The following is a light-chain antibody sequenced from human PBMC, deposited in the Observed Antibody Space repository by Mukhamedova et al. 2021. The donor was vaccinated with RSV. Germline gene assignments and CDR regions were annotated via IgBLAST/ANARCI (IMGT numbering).Light chain of an antibody. J-gene: IGKJ2*01. V-gene: IGKV3-11*01. CDR2: DTS. CDR1: QSVSNY. Sequence: QSVSNYLAWYQQKPGQSPRLLIYDTSKRATGIPARFSGSGSGTDFTLTISALEPEDFAVYYCHRHSTWPPGYTFGQGTRLEIK. CDR3: HRHSTWPPGYT.